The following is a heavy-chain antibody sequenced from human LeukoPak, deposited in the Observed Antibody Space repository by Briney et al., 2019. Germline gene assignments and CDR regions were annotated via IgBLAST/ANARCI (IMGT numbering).Heavy chain of an antibody. Sequence: GGSLRLSCVASGFSVSTNHMSWVRQAPGKGLEWVSVIYNGGSTYYADSVKGRFTISRDNSKNTLYLQMNSLRAEDTAVYYCARLHLYSSLRMDVWGQGTTVTVSS. J-gene: IGHJ6*02. CDR2: IYNGGST. D-gene: IGHD6-13*01. CDR3: ARLHLYSSLRMDV. CDR1: GFSVSTNH. V-gene: IGHV3-66*01.